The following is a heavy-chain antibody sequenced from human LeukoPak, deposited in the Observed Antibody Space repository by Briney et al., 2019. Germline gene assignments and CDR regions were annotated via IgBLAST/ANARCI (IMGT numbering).Heavy chain of an antibody. Sequence: PGGSLRLSCAASGFTLSTYNMDWVRQAPGKGLEWVSAISGSGGSTYYADSVKGRFTISRDNSKNTLYLQMNSLRAEDTAVYYCAKTVVVAAETHYGMDVWGQGTTVTVSS. CDR1: GFTLSTYN. CDR2: ISGSGGST. CDR3: AKTVVVAAETHYGMDV. J-gene: IGHJ6*02. V-gene: IGHV3-23*01. D-gene: IGHD2-15*01.